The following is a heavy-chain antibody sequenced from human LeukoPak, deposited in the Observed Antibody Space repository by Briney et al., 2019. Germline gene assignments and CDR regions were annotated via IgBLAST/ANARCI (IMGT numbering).Heavy chain of an antibody. CDR2: IYYSGST. D-gene: IGHD1-1*01. V-gene: IGHV4-59*01. CDR3: ARDGTALVYNWFDP. Sequence: PSETLSLTCTVSGGSISSYYWSWIRQPPGKGLEWIGYIYYSGSTNYNPSLKSRVTISVDTSKNQFSLKLSSVTAADTAVYYCARDGTALVYNWFDPWGQGTLVTVSS. J-gene: IGHJ5*02. CDR1: GGSISSYY.